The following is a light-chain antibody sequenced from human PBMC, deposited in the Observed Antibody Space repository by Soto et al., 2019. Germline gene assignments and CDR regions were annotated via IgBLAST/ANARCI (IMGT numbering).Light chain of an antibody. J-gene: IGLJ2*01. CDR2: EVT. V-gene: IGLV2-8*02. CDR1: SSDVGGYNY. CDR3: SSYTSNYIVV. Sequence: QSVLTQPPSASRSPGQSVAISCTGTSSDVGGYNYVSWYQHHPGKVPKLIIYEVTKRPSGVPDRFSGSKSGNTASLTVSGLQAEDEAEYYCSSYTSNYIVVLGGGTKVTVL.